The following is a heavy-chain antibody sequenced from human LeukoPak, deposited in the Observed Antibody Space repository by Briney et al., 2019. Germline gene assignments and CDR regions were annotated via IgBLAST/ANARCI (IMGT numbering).Heavy chain of an antibody. J-gene: IGHJ5*02. V-gene: IGHV1-46*01. CDR2: INPSGGST. D-gene: IGHD2-21*01. CDR3: ARGGRPTYGHEVWFDP. CDR1: GYTFTSYY. Sequence: ASVKVSCKASGYTFTSYYMHWVRQAPGQGLEWMGIINPSGGSTSYAQKFQGTVTMTRDMSTSTVYMELSSLRSEDTAVYYCARGGRPTYGHEVWFDPWGQGTLVTVSS.